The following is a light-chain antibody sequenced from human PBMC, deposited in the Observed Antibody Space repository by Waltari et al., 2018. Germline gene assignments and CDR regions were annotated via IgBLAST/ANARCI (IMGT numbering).Light chain of an antibody. J-gene: IGKJ1*01. CDR2: YAN. Sequence: DIQMSQSPSSLSASLGDRVTITCRASQAISSYLNWYQQKPGNAPTLLIYYANSLASGVPLRFSGSGSGTEFTLTISCLHPEDFATYYCQQGNSNPPTFGQGPKVEIK. CDR3: QQGNSNPPT. CDR1: QAISSY. V-gene: IGKV1-39*01.